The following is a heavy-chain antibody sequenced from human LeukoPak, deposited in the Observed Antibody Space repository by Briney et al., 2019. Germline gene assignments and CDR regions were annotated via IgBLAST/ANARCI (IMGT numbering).Heavy chain of an antibody. J-gene: IGHJ3*02. CDR2: ISYDGSNK. D-gene: IGHD1-26*01. CDR1: GFIFSSYG. CDR3: AKDGGRYSGSSDI. Sequence: PGGSLRLSCAASGFIFSSYGMHWVRQAPGKGLEWVAVISYDGSNKFYADSVKGRFTISRDNSKDTLYLQMNSLRAEDTAVYYCAKDGGRYSGSSDIWGQGTKVTVSS. V-gene: IGHV3-30*18.